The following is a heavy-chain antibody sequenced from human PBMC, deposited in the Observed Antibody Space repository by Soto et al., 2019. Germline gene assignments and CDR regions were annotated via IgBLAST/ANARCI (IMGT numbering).Heavy chain of an antibody. CDR2: MNPNSGNT. V-gene: IGHV1-8*01. Sequence: GASVKVSCKTSGYTFTSYDINWVRQATGQGLEWMGWMNPNSGNTAYAQKFQGRVTMTRNTSISTAYMELSSLRSEDTAVYYCAKVGANNPNQYFQHWGQGTLVTVSS. J-gene: IGHJ1*01. D-gene: IGHD1-26*01. CDR1: GYTFTSYD. CDR3: AKVGANNPNQYFQH.